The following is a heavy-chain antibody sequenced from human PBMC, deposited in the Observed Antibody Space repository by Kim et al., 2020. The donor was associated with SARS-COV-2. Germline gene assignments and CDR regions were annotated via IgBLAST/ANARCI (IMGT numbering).Heavy chain of an antibody. D-gene: IGHD3-16*01. CDR1: GFTFSSYG. CDR3: ARGLRLGELGYYGMDV. J-gene: IGHJ6*02. CDR2: ISYDGSNK. Sequence: GGSLRLSCAASGFTFSSYGMHWVRQAPGKGLEWVAVISYDGSNKYYADSVKGRFTISRDNSKNTLYLQMNSLRAEDTAVYYCARGLRLGELGYYGMDVWGQGTTVTVSS. V-gene: IGHV3-30*03.